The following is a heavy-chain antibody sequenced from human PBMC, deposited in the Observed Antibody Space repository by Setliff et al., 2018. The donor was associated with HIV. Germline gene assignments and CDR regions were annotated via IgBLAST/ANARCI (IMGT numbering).Heavy chain of an antibody. Sequence: PGGSLRLSCAASGFAFVGAEIHWVRQASGKGLEWVGRIRNKFNGLATQYGESLEGRFTISRDDSKNTAYLQMRSLKTDDTAVYFCATNVRVPGSSLDSWGPGSLVTVSS. CDR2: IRNKFNGLAT. V-gene: IGHV3-73*01. J-gene: IGHJ1*01. D-gene: IGHD6-19*01. CDR1: GFAFVGAE. CDR3: ATNVRVPGSSLDS.